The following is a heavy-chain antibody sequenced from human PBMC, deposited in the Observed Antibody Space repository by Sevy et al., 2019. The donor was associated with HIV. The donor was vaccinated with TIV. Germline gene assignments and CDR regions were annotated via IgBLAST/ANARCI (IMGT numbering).Heavy chain of an antibody. CDR2: ITRNSYEAYGGTT. CDR3: TRGLATADTPEYYFDY. D-gene: IGHD5-12*01. J-gene: IGHJ4*02. Sequence: GGSLRLSCTASGFTFDDYAMSWFRQAPGKGLEWVAFITRNSYEAYGGTTEYAASVKDRFIISRADSKSIAYLQMNSLKTADTAVYYCTRGLATADTPEYYFDYWGQGTLVTVSS. CDR1: GFTFDDYA. V-gene: IGHV3-49*03.